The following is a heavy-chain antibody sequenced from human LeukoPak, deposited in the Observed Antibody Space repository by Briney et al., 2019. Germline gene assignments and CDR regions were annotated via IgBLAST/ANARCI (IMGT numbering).Heavy chain of an antibody. CDR3: ARDPIIHDYGDYVWFVYYSFYY. CDR2: I. Sequence: IYYGDSEKGRFRIGRDNAKNSMYLQMNNLRAEDRAVYYCARDPIIHDYGDYVWFVYYSFYYWGQGTLVTVSS. V-gene: IGHV3-21*01. J-gene: IGHJ4*02. D-gene: IGHD4-17*01.